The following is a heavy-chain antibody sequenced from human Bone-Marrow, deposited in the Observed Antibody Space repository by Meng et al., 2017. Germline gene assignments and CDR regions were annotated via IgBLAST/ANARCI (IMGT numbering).Heavy chain of an antibody. J-gene: IGHJ1*01. Sequence: GESLKISCPASGFTFSRSWMHWVRQAPGQGLIWVSRINSDGTSTSNNGVFVKGRFTSSRDNAKNTLYLQMNSLRVDDTAMYYCAVSLEGHGSGTFAGATWGQGTLVTVSS. CDR1: GFTFSRSW. V-gene: IGHV3-74*01. D-gene: IGHD3-10*01. CDR3: AVSLEGHGSGTFAGAT. CDR2: INSDGTST.